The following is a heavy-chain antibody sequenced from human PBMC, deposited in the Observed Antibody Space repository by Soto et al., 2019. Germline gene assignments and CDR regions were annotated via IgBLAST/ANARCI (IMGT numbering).Heavy chain of an antibody. CDR2: ISAYNGNT. Sequence: QVQLVQSGAEVKKPGASVKVSCKASGYTFASYAISWMRQAPGQGLEWMGWISAYNGNTNYAQKLQGRVSMTTDTSMSTSYMALRSLRSDDTAVYYCSRDPPPPDYWGQGTLVTVSS. CDR3: SRDPPPPDY. V-gene: IGHV1-18*01. J-gene: IGHJ4*02. CDR1: GYTFASYA.